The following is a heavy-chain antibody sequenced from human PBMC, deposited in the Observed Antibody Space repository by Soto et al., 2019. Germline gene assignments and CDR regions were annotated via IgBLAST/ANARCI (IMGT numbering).Heavy chain of an antibody. V-gene: IGHV4-30-2*01. Sequence: SETLSLTCAVSGGSISSGGYSWSWIRQPPGKGLEWIGYIYHSGSTNYNPSLKSRVTISVDTSKNQFSLKLSSVTAADTAVYYCARQVAAAWLDYWGQGTLVTVSS. CDR2: IYHSGST. CDR3: ARQVAAAWLDY. D-gene: IGHD6-13*01. CDR1: GGSISSGGYS. J-gene: IGHJ4*02.